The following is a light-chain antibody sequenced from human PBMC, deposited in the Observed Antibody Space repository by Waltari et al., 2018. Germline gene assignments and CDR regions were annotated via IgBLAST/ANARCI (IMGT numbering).Light chain of an antibody. Sequence: DIQMTQSPSSLSASVGDRVTITCRASQGISNYLAWYQQKPGKIPNLLIYAASTLQSGVPSRFSGSGSGTDFTLTISSLQPEDVATYYCESYNSALMYTFGQGTKLDIK. CDR3: ESYNSALMYT. CDR2: AAS. V-gene: IGKV1-27*01. CDR1: QGISNY. J-gene: IGKJ2*01.